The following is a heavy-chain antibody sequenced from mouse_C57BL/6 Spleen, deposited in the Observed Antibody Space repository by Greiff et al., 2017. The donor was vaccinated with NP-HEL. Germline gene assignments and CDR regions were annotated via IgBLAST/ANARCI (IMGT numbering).Heavy chain of an antibody. V-gene: IGHV3-6*01. Sequence: EVQRVESGPGLVKPSQSLSLTCSVTGYSITSGYYWNWIRQFPGNKLEWMGYISYDGSNNYNPSLKNRISITRDTSKNQFFLKLNSVTTEDTATYYCARDRGLGQDYFDYWGQGTTLTVSS. CDR3: ARDRGLGQDYFDY. D-gene: IGHD4-1*01. J-gene: IGHJ2*01. CDR1: GYSITSGYY. CDR2: ISYDGSN.